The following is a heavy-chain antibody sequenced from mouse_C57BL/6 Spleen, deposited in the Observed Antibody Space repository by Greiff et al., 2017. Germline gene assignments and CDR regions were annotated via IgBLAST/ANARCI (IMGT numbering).Heavy chain of an antibody. CDR3: ARTLYYYGSSYWYFDV. Sequence: QVQLQQSGTELVKPGASVKLSCKASGYTFTSYWMHWVKPRPGQGLEWIGNINPSHGGTNYNEKFQSKATLTADKSSSTAYMQLSSLTSEDSAVYYCARTLYYYGSSYWYFDVWGTGTTVTVSS. D-gene: IGHD1-1*01. V-gene: IGHV1-53*01. CDR1: GYTFTSYW. J-gene: IGHJ1*03. CDR2: INPSHGGT.